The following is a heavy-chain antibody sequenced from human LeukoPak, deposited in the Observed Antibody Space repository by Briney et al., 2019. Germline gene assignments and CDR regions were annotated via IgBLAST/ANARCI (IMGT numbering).Heavy chain of an antibody. CDR1: GYTFTSYD. CDR3: ARMPHPYYFDS. D-gene: IGHD2-2*01. J-gene: IGHJ4*02. Sequence: GASVKVSCKASGYTFTSYDINWVRQATGQGLEWMGWMNPYSGNTGYAQKFQGRVTITRDTSTNTAYMELSSLRSEDTAIYYCARMPHPYYFDSWGQGTLVTVSS. CDR2: MNPYSGNT. V-gene: IGHV1-8*03.